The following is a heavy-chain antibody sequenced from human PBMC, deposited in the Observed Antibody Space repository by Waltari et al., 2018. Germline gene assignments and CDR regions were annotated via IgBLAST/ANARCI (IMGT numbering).Heavy chain of an antibody. J-gene: IGHJ4*02. V-gene: IGHV1-24*01. Sequence: QVQLVQSGAEVKKRGASVKVSCKVSGYTLTDLSMHWGRQAPGKGLEWMGGIVPDDGETIYAQKFQGRVTMTEDTSTDTAYMELSSLRSEDTAVYYCAKEGGVIVGATMEFDYWGQGTLVTVSS. D-gene: IGHD1-26*01. CDR1: GYTLTDLS. CDR3: AKEGGVIVGATMEFDY. CDR2: IVPDDGET.